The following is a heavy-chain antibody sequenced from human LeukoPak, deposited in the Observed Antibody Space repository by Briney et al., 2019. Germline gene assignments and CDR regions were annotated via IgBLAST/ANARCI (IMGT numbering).Heavy chain of an antibody. CDR2: IKQDGSEK. CDR1: GFTFSNYW. D-gene: IGHD2-15*01. CDR3: ARDRWELLSNSYHYCGLDV. V-gene: IGHV3-7*01. J-gene: IGHJ6*02. Sequence: GGSLRLSCAASGFTFSNYWMSWVRQAPGKGLEWVASIKQDGSEKCYVDSVKGRFTISRDNAKNSLYLQMNSLRAEDTAVYYCARDRWELLSNSYHYCGLDVWGQGTTVTVSS.